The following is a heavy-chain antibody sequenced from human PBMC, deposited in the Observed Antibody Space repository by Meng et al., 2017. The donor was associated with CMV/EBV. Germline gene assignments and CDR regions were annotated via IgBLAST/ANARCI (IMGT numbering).Heavy chain of an antibody. V-gene: IGHV4-39*07. D-gene: IGHD2-8*01. CDR3: ARGDIVLMVFNSGVLYGMDV. CDR1: GGSISSSSYY. CDR2: IYYSGST. Sequence: SETLSLTCTVSGGSISSSSYYWGWIRQPPGKGLEWIGSIYYSGSTYYNPSLKSRVTISVDTSKNQFSLKLSSVTAADTAVYYCARGDIVLMVFNSGVLYGMDVWGQGTTVTVSS. J-gene: IGHJ6*02.